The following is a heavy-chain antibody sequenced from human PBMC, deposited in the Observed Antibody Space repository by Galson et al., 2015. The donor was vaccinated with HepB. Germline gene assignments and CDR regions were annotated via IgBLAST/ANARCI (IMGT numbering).Heavy chain of an antibody. V-gene: IGHV6-1*01. CDR3: ARGLSASFGY. J-gene: IGHJ4*02. D-gene: IGHD5/OR15-5a*01. Sequence: CAISGDSVSSHSVAWNWIRQSPSRGLEWLGRTYYRSKWYNDYAVSVKGRIAINPDTSRNQFSLQLNSVTPEDTAVYYCARGLSASFGYWGQGTLVTVSS. CDR2: TYYRSKWYN. CDR1: GDSVSSHSVA.